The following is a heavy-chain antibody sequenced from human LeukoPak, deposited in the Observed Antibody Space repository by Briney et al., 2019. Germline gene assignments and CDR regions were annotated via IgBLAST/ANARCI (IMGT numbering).Heavy chain of an antibody. CDR3: ARVGGADFNWFDP. CDR1: GFTFSSYG. D-gene: IGHD3-16*01. Sequence: GGSLRLSCAASGFTFSSYGMHWVRQAPGKGLEWVAFIRYDGTNTYYADSVKGRFTVSRDNSKNTLYLQMNSLRAEDTAVYYCARVGGADFNWFDPWGQGTLVTVSS. V-gene: IGHV3-30*02. J-gene: IGHJ5*02. CDR2: IRYDGTNT.